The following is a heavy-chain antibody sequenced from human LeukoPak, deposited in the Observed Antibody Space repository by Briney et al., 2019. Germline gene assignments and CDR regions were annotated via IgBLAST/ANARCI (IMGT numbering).Heavy chain of an antibody. CDR2: ISASSSTI. Sequence: GGSLRLSCAASGFTFSSYTMNWVRQAPGKGLEWVSYISASSSTIYYADSVQGRFTISRDNAKNSLYLQMNNLRAEDTAVYYCASYGDSTEYFQYWGQGTLVTVSS. D-gene: IGHD4-17*01. CDR3: ASYGDSTEYFQY. J-gene: IGHJ1*01. CDR1: GFTFSSYT. V-gene: IGHV3-48*01.